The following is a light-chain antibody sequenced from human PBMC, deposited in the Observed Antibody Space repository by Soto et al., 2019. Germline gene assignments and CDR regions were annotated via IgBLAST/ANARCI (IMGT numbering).Light chain of an antibody. Sequence: QSALTQPRSVSGSPGQSITISCTGSSSDVGSYNYVSWYQQHPGQAPKFMIYDVNKRPSGVSHRFSGSKSGNTASLTIAGHEADDEADYYCLSYAGIYDVVFGSGTKVTVL. CDR1: SSDVGSYNY. J-gene: IGLJ1*01. CDR3: LSYAGIYDVV. CDR2: DVN. V-gene: IGLV2-11*01.